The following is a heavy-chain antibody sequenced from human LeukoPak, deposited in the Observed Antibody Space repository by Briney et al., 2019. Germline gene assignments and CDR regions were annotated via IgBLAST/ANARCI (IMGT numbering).Heavy chain of an antibody. D-gene: IGHD3-22*01. Sequence: ASVKVSCKASGYTFTGYYMHWVRQAPGQGLEWMGRINPNSGGTNYAQKFQGRVTMTRDTSISTAYMELSRLRSDDTAVYYGAAYYYDSSGYHAKIDYWGQGTLVTVSS. CDR3: AAYYYDSSGYHAKIDY. CDR1: GYTFTGYY. V-gene: IGHV1-2*06. CDR2: INPNSGGT. J-gene: IGHJ4*02.